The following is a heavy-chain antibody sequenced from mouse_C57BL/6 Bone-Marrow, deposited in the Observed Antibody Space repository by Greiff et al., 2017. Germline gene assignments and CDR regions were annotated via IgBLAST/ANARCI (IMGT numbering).Heavy chain of an antibody. CDR3: ARKGLRRYAMDY. J-gene: IGHJ4*01. V-gene: IGHV5-17*01. CDR1: GFTFSDYG. Sequence: EVQLVESGGGLVKPGGSLKLSCAASGFTFSDYGMHWVRQAPVTGLEWVAYISSCSSTIYYADTVKGHFTISRDNAKNTLFLQMTSLRSEDTAIYYCARKGLRRYAMDYWGQGTSVTVSA. CDR2: ISSCSSTI.